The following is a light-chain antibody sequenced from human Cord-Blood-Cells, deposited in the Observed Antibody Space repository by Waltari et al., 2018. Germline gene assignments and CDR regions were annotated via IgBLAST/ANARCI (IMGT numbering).Light chain of an antibody. CDR3: QQYDNLPSFT. J-gene: IGKJ3*01. CDR1: QDISNY. CDR2: DAS. V-gene: IGKV1-33*01. Sequence: DIQMTQSPSSMSASVGDRVNITCQASQDISNYLNWYQKKPGKAPKLLIYDASNFETGVPSRFSGIGSGTDFTFTISSLQPEDIATYYCQQYDNLPSFTFGPGTKVDIK.